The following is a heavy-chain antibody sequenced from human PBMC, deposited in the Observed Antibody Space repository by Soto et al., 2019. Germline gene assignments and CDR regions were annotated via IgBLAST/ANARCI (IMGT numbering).Heavy chain of an antibody. J-gene: IGHJ4*02. Sequence: PGESLKISCKGSGYSFTSYWIGWVRQMPGKGLEWMGIIYPGDSDTRYSPSFQGQVTISADKSISTAYLQWSSLKASDTAMYYCARGYCSSTSCSPFDYWGQGTLVTVSS. CDR2: IYPGDSDT. V-gene: IGHV5-51*01. D-gene: IGHD2-2*01. CDR1: GYSFTSYW. CDR3: ARGYCSSTSCSPFDY.